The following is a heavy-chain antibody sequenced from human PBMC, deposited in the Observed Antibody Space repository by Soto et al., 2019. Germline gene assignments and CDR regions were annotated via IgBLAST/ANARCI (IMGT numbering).Heavy chain of an antibody. Sequence: ASVKVSCKASGGTFSSYAISWVRQAPGQGLEWMGGIIPIFGTANYAQKFQGRVTITADESTSTAYMEPSSLRSEDTAVYYCASQSDIRIAALDYWGQGTLVTAPQ. D-gene: IGHD6-6*01. V-gene: IGHV1-69*13. J-gene: IGHJ4*02. CDR1: GGTFSSYA. CDR3: ASQSDIRIAALDY. CDR2: IIPIFGTA.